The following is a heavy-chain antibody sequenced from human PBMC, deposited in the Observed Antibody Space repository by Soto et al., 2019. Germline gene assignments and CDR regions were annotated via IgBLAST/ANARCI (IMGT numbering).Heavy chain of an antibody. CDR1: GYTFTSYG. Sequence: ASVKVSCKASGYTFTSYGISWVRQAPGQGLEWMGWISAYNGNTNYAQKLQGRVTMTTDTSTSTAYMELRSLRSDDTAVYYCARDPSGTASPRRVGCSGGSCYWFDPWGQGTLVTVSS. CDR2: ISAYNGNT. D-gene: IGHD2-15*01. CDR3: ARDPSGTASPRRVGCSGGSCYWFDP. V-gene: IGHV1-18*01. J-gene: IGHJ5*02.